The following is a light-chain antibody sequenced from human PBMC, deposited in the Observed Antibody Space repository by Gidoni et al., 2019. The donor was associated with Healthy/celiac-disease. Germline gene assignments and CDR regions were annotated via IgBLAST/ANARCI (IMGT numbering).Light chain of an antibody. J-gene: IGKJ1*01. V-gene: IGKV4-1*01. CDR1: QSVLYSSNNKNY. CDR2: WAS. Sequence: DIGMTQYPDSLAVSLGERATINCKSSQSVLYSSNNKNYLAWYKQKPGQPPKLLIYWASTRESGVPDRFSGSGSGTDFTLPISSLQAEDVAVYYFQQYYSTPGTFGQGTKVEIK. CDR3: QQYYSTPGT.